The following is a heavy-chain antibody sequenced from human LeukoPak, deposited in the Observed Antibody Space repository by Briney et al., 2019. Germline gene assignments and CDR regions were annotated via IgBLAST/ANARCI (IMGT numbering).Heavy chain of an antibody. D-gene: IGHD5-12*01. CDR3: ARFLVATIYAWFDP. Sequence: SETLSLTCTVSGGSISSYYWSWIRQPPGKGLEWIGYIYHSGSTYYNPSLKSRVTISVDRSKNQFSLKLSSVTAADTAVYYCARFLVATIYAWFDPWGQGTLVTVSS. V-gene: IGHV4-59*12. CDR1: GGSISSYY. J-gene: IGHJ5*02. CDR2: IYHSGST.